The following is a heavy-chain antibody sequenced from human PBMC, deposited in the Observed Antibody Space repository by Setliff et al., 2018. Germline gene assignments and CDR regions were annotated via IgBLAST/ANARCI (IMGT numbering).Heavy chain of an antibody. V-gene: IGHV4-4*09. CDR3: AHSTTFDLHHDY. D-gene: IGHD3-9*01. Sequence: SETLSLTCRVSGGSVSTFYWTWIRQPPGKGLEWIGYIFTSGSTQYNPSLTSRATISRDTSSNQFSLKLFSVTAADTAVYYCAHSTTFDLHHDYWGQGALVTVSS. J-gene: IGHJ4*02. CDR1: GGSVSTFY. CDR2: IFTSGST.